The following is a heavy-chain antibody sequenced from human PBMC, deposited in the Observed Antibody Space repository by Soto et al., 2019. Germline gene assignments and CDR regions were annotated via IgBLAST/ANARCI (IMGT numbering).Heavy chain of an antibody. J-gene: IGHJ6*02. CDR2: ITFSGNTV. V-gene: IGHV3-11*01. Sequence: QVQLVESGGGLVKPGGSLRLSCAASGFTFSDSYMSWIRQAPGKGLEWISYITFSGNTVYYADSLKGRFTISRDNAKNSLYLQMNRLRAEDTAVYYRARVSWREQYGMDVWGQGTTVTVSS. CDR3: ARVSWREQYGMDV. CDR1: GFTFSDSY.